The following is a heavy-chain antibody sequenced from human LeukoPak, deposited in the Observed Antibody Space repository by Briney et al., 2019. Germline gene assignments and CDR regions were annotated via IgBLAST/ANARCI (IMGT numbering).Heavy chain of an antibody. CDR1: GFTFDDYA. D-gene: IGHD3-9*01. Sequence: SGGSLRLSCAASGFTFDDYAMHWVRQAPGKGLEWVSLISGDGGSTYYADSVKGRFTISRDNSKNTLYLQMNSLRAEDTAVYYCAKVYDILTGYSNFDYWGQGTLVTVSS. CDR3: AKVYDILTGYSNFDY. J-gene: IGHJ4*02. CDR2: ISGDGGST. V-gene: IGHV3-43*02.